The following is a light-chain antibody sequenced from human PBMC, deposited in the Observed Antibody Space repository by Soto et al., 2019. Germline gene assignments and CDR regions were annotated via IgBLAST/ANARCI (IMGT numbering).Light chain of an antibody. V-gene: IGLV7-46*01. CDR3: LLSYHDSLGVRVV. J-gene: IGLJ2*01. CDR1: TGAVTSGHY. CDR2: DTS. Sequence: QTVVTQEPSLTVSPGGTVTLTCGSSTGAVTSGHYPYWFQQKPGQAPRTLIYDTSNKHSWTPARFSASLLGGKAALTLSGAQPEDESEYYCLLSYHDSLGVRVVFGGGTQRTVL.